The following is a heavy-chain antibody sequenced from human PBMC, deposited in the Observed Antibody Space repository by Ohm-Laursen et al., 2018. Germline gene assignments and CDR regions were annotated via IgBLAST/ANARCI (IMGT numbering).Heavy chain of an antibody. D-gene: IGHD3-3*01. J-gene: IGHJ6*02. CDR2: ISGSGGST. Sequence: SLRLSCSASGFTFSSFAMSWVRQAPGKGLEWVSAISGSGGSTYYADSVKGRFTISRDNSKKTLYLQMDSLRAEDTAVYYCAKGLRLSEWPVDYYYYAMDVWGQGTTVSVSS. CDR1: GFTFSSFA. CDR3: AKGLRLSEWPVDYYYYAMDV. V-gene: IGHV3-23*01.